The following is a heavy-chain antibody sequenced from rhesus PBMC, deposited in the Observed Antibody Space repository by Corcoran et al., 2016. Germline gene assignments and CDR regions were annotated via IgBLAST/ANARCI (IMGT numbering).Heavy chain of an antibody. CDR1: GGSFSGYY. D-gene: IGHD6-25*01. V-gene: IGHV4-165*01. CDR3: ARDSGSWHEAKFDY. Sequence: QLQLQESGPGLVKPSETLSLTCAVSGGSFSGYYWGWIRQPPGQGLEWIGYISGSSGRTDYNPSLKSRVTISTDTCKNQFSLKLSSVTAADTAVYYCARDSGSWHEAKFDYWGQGVLVTVSS. J-gene: IGHJ4*01. CDR2: ISGSSGRT.